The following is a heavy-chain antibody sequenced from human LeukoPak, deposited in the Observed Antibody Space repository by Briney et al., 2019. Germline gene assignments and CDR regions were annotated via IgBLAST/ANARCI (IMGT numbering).Heavy chain of an antibody. J-gene: IGHJ5*02. V-gene: IGHV4-39*01. CDR2: ISYSEST. Sequence: PSETLSLTCAVYGGSFSGYYWGWIRQPPGKGLEWIGSISYSESTYYNPSLKSRVTISVDTSKNQFSLELLSVAAADTAVYYCARHVGPDTRITMLRGVSFPRYNNWFDPWGQGTLVTVSS. CDR3: ARHVGPDTRITMLRGVSFPRYNNWFDP. CDR1: GGSFSGYY. D-gene: IGHD3-10*01.